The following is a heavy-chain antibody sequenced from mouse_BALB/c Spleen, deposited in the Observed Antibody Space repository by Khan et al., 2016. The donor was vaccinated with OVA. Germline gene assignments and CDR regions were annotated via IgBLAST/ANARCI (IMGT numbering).Heavy chain of an antibody. V-gene: IGHV5-12-1*01. CDR2: ISSGGGNT. J-gene: IGHJ4*01. Sequence: EVELVESGGGLVKPGGSLKLSCAASGFAFSSYDMSWVRQTPEKRLEWVAYISSGGGNTYYPDTVKGRFTIFRDNAKNTLYLQMSSLKSEDTAMYYCARGWGGNFYYAMDYWGQGMSVTVSS. CDR3: ARGWGGNFYYAMDY. D-gene: IGHD2-1*01. CDR1: GFAFSSYD.